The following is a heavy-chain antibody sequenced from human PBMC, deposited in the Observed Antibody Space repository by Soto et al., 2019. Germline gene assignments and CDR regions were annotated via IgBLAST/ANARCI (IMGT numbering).Heavy chain of an antibody. V-gene: IGHV1-2*02. CDR3: ARGRYQVISDGMDV. D-gene: IGHD2-2*01. J-gene: IGHJ6*02. Sequence: GASVKVSCKASGYTFTGYYIHWVREAPGQGLEWMGWINPQTGGTSYAQKFQGRVTLSRDTSINTAYLELSRLRFDDAAVYFCARGRYQVISDGMDVWGQGTTVTVS. CDR2: INPQTGGT. CDR1: GYTFTGYY.